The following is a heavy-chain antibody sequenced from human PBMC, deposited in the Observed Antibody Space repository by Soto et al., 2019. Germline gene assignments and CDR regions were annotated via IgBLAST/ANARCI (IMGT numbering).Heavy chain of an antibody. V-gene: IGHV3-48*02. CDR3: ARDWTYCSGGTCYYGMDV. Sequence: GGSLRLSCAASGFSFSAYRMNWVRQAPGKGLEWVSYISGSSNSMYYGDSVKGRFTISRDNAQNALFLQMNSLTDEDTAVYYCARDWTYCSGGTCYYGMDVWGQGTTVTVSS. J-gene: IGHJ6*02. CDR2: ISGSSNSM. CDR1: GFSFSAYR. D-gene: IGHD2-15*01.